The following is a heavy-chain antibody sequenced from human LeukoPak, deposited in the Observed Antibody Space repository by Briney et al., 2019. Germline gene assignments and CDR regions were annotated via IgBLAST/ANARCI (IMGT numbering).Heavy chain of an antibody. D-gene: IGHD3-22*01. CDR1: RNHSGSYA. CDR3: ASLTYYYDSRGKGDAFDI. Sequence: SSPKMSCETTRNHSGSYAVRRERQSPGPGLEWKGRIIPILGIANYAQKFQGRVTITADKSTSTAYMELSSLRSEDTAVYYCASLTYYYDSRGKGDAFDIWGQGTMVTVSS. J-gene: IGHJ3*02. V-gene: IGHV1-69*04. CDR2: IIPILGIA.